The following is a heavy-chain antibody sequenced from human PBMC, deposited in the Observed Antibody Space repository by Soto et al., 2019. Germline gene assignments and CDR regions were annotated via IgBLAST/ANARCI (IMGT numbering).Heavy chain of an antibody. J-gene: IGHJ3*02. CDR1: GYTFTSYG. D-gene: IGHD3-22*01. Sequence: ASVKVSCKASGYTFTSYGISWVRQAPGQGLEWMGWMNPNSGNTGYAQKFQGRVTMTRNTSISTAYMELSSLRSEDTAVYYCAREYYYDSSGRASGAFDIWGQGTMVTVSS. V-gene: IGHV1-8*02. CDR3: AREYYYDSSGRASGAFDI. CDR2: MNPNSGNT.